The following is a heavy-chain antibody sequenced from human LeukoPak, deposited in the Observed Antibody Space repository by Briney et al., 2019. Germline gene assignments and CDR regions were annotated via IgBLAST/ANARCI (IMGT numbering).Heavy chain of an antibody. V-gene: IGHV3-23*01. J-gene: IGHJ4*02. CDR2: ISGSGGST. D-gene: IGHD6-19*01. CDR3: AKEREQWLVRPGDFDY. CDR1: GFTFSSYA. Sequence: PGGSLRLSCAASGFTFSSYAMSWVRQAPGKGLEWVSAISGSGGSTYYADSVKGRFTISRDNSKNTLYLQMNSLRAEDTAVYYCAKEREQWLVRPGDFDYWGQGTLVTVSS.